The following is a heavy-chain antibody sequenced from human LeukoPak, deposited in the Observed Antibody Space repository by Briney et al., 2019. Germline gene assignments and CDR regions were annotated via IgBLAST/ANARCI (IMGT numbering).Heavy chain of an antibody. Sequence: PGRSLRLSCAASGFTFSSYAMHWVRQAPGKGLEWVSVIYSGGSTYYADSVKGRFTLSRDNSKNTLYLQMNSLRAEDTAVYYCARGVLPVRGVRLDYWGQGTLVTVSS. V-gene: IGHV3-66*01. J-gene: IGHJ4*02. CDR1: GFTFSSYA. CDR2: IYSGGST. CDR3: ARGVLPVRGVRLDY. D-gene: IGHD3-10*01.